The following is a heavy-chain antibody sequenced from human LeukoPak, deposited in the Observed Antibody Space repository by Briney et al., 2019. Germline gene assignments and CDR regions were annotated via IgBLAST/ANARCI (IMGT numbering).Heavy chain of an antibody. V-gene: IGHV4-59*01. Sequence: SETLSLTCTVSGGSISSYYWSWIRQPPGEGLEWIGYIYYSGSTNYNPSLKSRVTISVDTSKNQFSLKLSSVTAADTAVYYCARAPYSGSYSRYYYYGMDVWGQGTTVTVSS. D-gene: IGHD1-26*01. J-gene: IGHJ6*02. CDR3: ARAPYSGSYSRYYYYGMDV. CDR1: GGSISSYY. CDR2: IYYSGST.